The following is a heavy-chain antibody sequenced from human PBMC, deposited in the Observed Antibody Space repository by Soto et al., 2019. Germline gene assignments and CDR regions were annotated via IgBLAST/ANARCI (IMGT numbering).Heavy chain of an antibody. D-gene: IGHD3-10*01. CDR3: ASYRRFGELFDYFEY. Sequence: AAVKVSCKSSGGTFSSYTISWLRQSPGQGLEWMGRIIPILGIANYAQKFQGRVTITADKSTSTAYMELSSLRSEDTAVYYCASYRRFGELFDYFEYWGQGTLVTVSS. V-gene: IGHV1-69*02. CDR2: IIPILGIA. CDR1: GGTFSSYT. J-gene: IGHJ4*02.